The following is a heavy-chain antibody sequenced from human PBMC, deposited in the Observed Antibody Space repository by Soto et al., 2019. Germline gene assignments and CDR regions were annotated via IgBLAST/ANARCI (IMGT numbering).Heavy chain of an antibody. D-gene: IGHD6-19*01. J-gene: IGHJ3*02. CDR1: GFTVSSNY. Sequence: EVQLVESGGGLVQPGGSLRLSCAASGFTVSSNYMSWVRQAPGKGLEWVSVIFTGGSTYYADSVKGRFTISRHSSMNTLYLQMDSRRAEDTAVYYCARDRQISGWLDAFDIWGKGTMVTVSS. CDR2: IFTGGST. V-gene: IGHV3-53*04. CDR3: ARDRQISGWLDAFDI.